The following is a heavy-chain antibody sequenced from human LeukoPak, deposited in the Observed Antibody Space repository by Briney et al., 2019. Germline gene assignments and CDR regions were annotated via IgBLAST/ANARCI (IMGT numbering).Heavy chain of an antibody. D-gene: IGHD5-18*01. CDR1: GYTFTSYG. CDR3: ARDLGYSYGYGPFDY. J-gene: IGHJ4*02. CDR2: INPNSGGT. Sequence: GASVKVSCKASGYTFTSYGISWVRQAPGQGLEWMGWINPNSGGTNYAQKFQGRVTMTRDTSISTAYMELSRLRSDDTAVYYCARDLGYSYGYGPFDYWGQGTLVTVSS. V-gene: IGHV1-2*02.